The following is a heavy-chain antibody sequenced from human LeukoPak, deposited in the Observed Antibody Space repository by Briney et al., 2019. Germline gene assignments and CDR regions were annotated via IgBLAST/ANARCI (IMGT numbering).Heavy chain of an antibody. Sequence: SETLSLTCTVSGGSISSSSYYWGWIRQPPGTGLEWIGSIYYSGSTYYNPSLKSRVTISVDTSKNQFSLKLSSVTAADTAVYYCAREDTAMVPGGYWGQGTLVTVSS. CDR1: GGSISSSSYY. D-gene: IGHD5-18*01. CDR3: AREDTAMVPGGY. J-gene: IGHJ4*02. V-gene: IGHV4-39*07. CDR2: IYYSGST.